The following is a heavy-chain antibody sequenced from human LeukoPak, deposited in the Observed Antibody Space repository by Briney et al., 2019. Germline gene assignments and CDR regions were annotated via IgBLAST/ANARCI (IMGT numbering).Heavy chain of an antibody. CDR1: GFTFSDYY. V-gene: IGHV3-11*04. CDR3: AREPTVTTIYYYYYYMDV. CDR2: ISSSGSTI. J-gene: IGHJ6*03. Sequence: GGSLRLSCAASGFTFSDYYMSWIRQAPGKGLEWVSCISSSGSTIYYADSVKGRFTISRDNAKNSLYLQMNSLRAEDTAVYYCAREPTVTTIYYYYYYMDVWGKGTTVTVSS. D-gene: IGHD4-17*01.